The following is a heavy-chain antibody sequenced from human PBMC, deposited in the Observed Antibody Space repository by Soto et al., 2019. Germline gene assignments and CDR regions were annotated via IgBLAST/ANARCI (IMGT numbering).Heavy chain of an antibody. Sequence: GSLRLSCAASGFTFSSYGMHWVRQAPGKGLEWVAVIWYDGSDKYYADSVKGRFTVSRDNSKNTLYLQMNSLRAEDTAVYYCARGKGHYYYYMDVWGKGTTVTVSS. V-gene: IGHV3-33*01. CDR1: GFTFSSYG. CDR2: IWYDGSDK. J-gene: IGHJ6*03. CDR3: ARGKGHYYYYMDV.